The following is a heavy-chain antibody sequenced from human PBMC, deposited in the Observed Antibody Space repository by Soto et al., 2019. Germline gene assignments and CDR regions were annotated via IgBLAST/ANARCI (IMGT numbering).Heavy chain of an antibody. J-gene: IGHJ4*02. V-gene: IGHV3-23*01. Sequence: GGSLRLSCAASGFTFSSYAMSWVRQAPGKGLEWVSAISGSGGSTYYADSVKGRFTISRDNSKNTLYLQMNSLRAEDTAVYYCASLNMYYGRFLDYWGQGTLVTVSS. CDR2: ISGSGGST. CDR3: ASLNMYYGRFLDY. D-gene: IGHD2-8*01. CDR1: GFTFSSYA.